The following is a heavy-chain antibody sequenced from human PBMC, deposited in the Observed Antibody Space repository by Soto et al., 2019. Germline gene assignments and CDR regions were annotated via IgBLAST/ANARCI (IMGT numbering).Heavy chain of an antibody. V-gene: IGHV1-69*13. J-gene: IGHJ6*02. D-gene: IGHD2-2*01. Sequence: SVKVSCKASGGTFSSYAISWVRQAPGQGLEWMGGIIPIFGTANYAQKFQGRVTITADESTSTAYMELSSLRSEDTAVYYCAIIRSTSTRMDVWGQGTTVTVSS. CDR2: IIPIFGTA. CDR3: AIIRSTSTRMDV. CDR1: GGTFSSYA.